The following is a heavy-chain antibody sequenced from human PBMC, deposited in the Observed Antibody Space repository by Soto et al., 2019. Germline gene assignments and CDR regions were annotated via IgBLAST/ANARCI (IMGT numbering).Heavy chain of an antibody. D-gene: IGHD3-10*01. CDR2: IIPIFGTA. CDR1: GGTFSSYA. Sequence: QVQLVQSGAEVKKPGSSVKVSCKASGGTFSSYAISWVRQAPGQGLEWMGGIIPIFGTANYAQKFQGRVTITADESTSTAYMELSSLRSEDTAVYYCARWFKYYGSGSTDLDYYYYGMDVWGQGTTVTVSS. J-gene: IGHJ6*02. CDR3: ARWFKYYGSGSTDLDYYYYGMDV. V-gene: IGHV1-69*01.